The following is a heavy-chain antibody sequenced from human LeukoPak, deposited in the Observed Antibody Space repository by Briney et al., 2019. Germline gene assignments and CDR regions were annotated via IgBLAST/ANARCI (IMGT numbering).Heavy chain of an antibody. CDR3: ARGVGGYSYGQVPFDY. CDR1: GGSISSSSYY. D-gene: IGHD5-18*01. CDR2: IYYSGST. J-gene: IGHJ4*02. Sequence: SETLSLTCTVSGGSISSSSYYWGWIRQPPGKGLEWIGSIYYSGSTYYNPSLKSRVTISVDTSKNQFSLKLSSVTAADTAVYYCARGVGGYSYGQVPFDYWGQGTLVTVSS. V-gene: IGHV4-39*07.